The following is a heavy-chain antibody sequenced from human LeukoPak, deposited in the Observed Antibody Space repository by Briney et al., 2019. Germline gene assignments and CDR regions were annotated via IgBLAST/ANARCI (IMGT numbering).Heavy chain of an antibody. CDR3: AKDNCSGGSCYFDY. V-gene: IGHV3-30*18. D-gene: IGHD2-15*01. CDR1: GFTFSGYG. CDR2: TSYDGSNK. Sequence: GRSLRLSCAASGFTFSGYGMHWVRQAPGKGLEWVAVTSYDGSNKYHADSVKGRFTISRDNSENTLYLQMNSLRAEDTAVYYCAKDNCSGGSCYFDYWGQGTLVTVSS. J-gene: IGHJ4*02.